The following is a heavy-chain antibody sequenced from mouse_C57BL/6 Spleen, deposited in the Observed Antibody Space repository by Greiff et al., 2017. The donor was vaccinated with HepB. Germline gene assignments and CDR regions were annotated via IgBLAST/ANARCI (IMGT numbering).Heavy chain of an antibody. J-gene: IGHJ4*01. V-gene: IGHV1-9*01. Sequence: VQLKQSGAELMKPGASVKLSCKATGYTFTGYWIEWVKQRPGHGLEWIGEILPGSGSTNDNEKFKGKATFTADTSSNTAYMQLSSLTTEDSAIYDCARGGGLYAMDYWGQGTSVTVSS. CDR2: ILPGSGST. CDR3: ARGGGLYAMDY. CDR1: GYTFTGYW.